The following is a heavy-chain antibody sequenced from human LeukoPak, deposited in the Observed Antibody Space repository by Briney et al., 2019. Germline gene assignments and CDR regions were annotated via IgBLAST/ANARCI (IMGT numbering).Heavy chain of an antibody. CDR1: GGSISNYF. Sequence: SETLSLTCTVSGGSISNYFWSWVRQPPGKGLEWIGYIYYSGATNYSPSLRSRLTISVDTSKDQLYMTLNSVTAADTAVYYCARMGATTPHSANPDYWGQGTLVAVSS. CDR2: IYYSGAT. J-gene: IGHJ4*02. D-gene: IGHD1-1*01. CDR3: ARMGATTPHSANPDY. V-gene: IGHV4-59*01.